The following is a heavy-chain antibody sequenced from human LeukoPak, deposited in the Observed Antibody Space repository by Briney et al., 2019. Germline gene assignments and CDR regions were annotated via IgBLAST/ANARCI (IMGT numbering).Heavy chain of an antibody. CDR1: GGSIGSYY. CDR2: IYYSGST. V-gene: IGHV4-59*01. J-gene: IGHJ4*02. Sequence: SETLSLTCTVSGGSIGSYYCSWIRQPPGKGLEWIGYIYYSGSTNYNPSLKSRVTISADTSKNQLSLKLNSVTAADTAVYYCAREKHCRGGSCYGGFDYWGQGTLVTVSS. CDR3: AREKHCRGGSCYGGFDY. D-gene: IGHD2-15*01.